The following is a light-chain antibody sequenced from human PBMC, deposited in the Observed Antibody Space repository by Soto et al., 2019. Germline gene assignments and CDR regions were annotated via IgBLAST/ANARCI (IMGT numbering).Light chain of an antibody. J-gene: IGKJ2*01. Sequence: DIQLTQSPSFLSASVGDRVTITCRASQGISSYLAWYQQKPGKAPKLLIYAASTLQSGVPSRFSGSGSGTEFTLTISSLQPEDFATYYCQQSYSTPYTFGQGTKLDI. V-gene: IGKV1-9*01. CDR2: AAS. CDR3: QQSYSTPYT. CDR1: QGISSY.